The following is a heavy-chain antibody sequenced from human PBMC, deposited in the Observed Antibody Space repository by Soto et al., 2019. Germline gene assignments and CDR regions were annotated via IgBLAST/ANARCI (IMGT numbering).Heavy chain of an antibody. D-gene: IGHD2-15*01. J-gene: IGHJ4*02. Sequence: ASVKVSCKASGYTFTSYGISWVRQAPGQRLEWMGWISAYNGNTKYSQKLQGRVTITTDTSASTAYMELSSLRSEDTAVYYCARDIGGLDYWGQGTLVTVSS. V-gene: IGHV1-18*01. CDR3: ARDIGGLDY. CDR2: ISAYNGNT. CDR1: GYTFTSYG.